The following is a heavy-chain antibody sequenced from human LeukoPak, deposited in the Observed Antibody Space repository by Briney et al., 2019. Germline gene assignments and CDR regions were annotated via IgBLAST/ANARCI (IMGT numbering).Heavy chain of an antibody. CDR1: GGSISSGGYY. CDR3: ARDRGAARPELEY. V-gene: IGHV4-30-2*01. J-gene: IGHJ4*02. D-gene: IGHD6-6*01. Sequence: SETLSLTCTVSGGSISSGGYYWSWIRQPPGKGLEWIGYIYHSGSTYYNPSLKSRVTISVDRSKNQFSLKLSSVTAADTAVYYCARDRGAARPELEYWGQGTLVTVSS. CDR2: IYHSGST.